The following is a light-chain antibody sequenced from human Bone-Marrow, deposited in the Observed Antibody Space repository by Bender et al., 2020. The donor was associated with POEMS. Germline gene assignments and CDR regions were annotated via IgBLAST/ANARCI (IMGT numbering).Light chain of an antibody. V-gene: IGLV2-14*03. CDR1: SSDVGGYNY. CDR2: DVS. Sequence: QSALTQPASMSGSPGQSITISCTGTSSDVGGYNYVSWYQQHPGKAPKLMIYDVSNRPLGASNRFSGSKSGNTASLTISGLQAEDEADYYCSSYTTGSTPFYGFGTGTKVTVL. J-gene: IGLJ1*01. CDR3: SSYTTGSTPFYG.